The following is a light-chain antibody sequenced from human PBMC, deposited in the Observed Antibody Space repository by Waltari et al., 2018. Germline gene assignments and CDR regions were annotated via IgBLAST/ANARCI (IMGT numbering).Light chain of an antibody. CDR2: GAS. CDR1: QSISRN. J-gene: IGKJ2*01. Sequence: EILMTQSPATRSVSPGEGATLSCRASQSISRNLAWYQQKPGQAARLLIYGASTRAAGVPARFSGSGSGTEFTLTISSLQSEDFAVYYCQQYNNWRTFGQGTKLEIK. V-gene: IGKV3-15*01. CDR3: QQYNNWRT.